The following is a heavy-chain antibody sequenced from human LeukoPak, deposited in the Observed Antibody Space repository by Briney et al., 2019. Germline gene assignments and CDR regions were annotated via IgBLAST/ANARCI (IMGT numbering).Heavy chain of an antibody. D-gene: IGHD2-15*01. CDR3: ARELVGYCSGGSCYHTFYY. Sequence: SETLSLTCTVSGGSISSYYWSWIRQPAGKGLEWIGRIYTSGSTNYNPSLKSRVTMSVDTSKNQFSLKLSSVTAADTAVYYCARELVGYCSGGSCYHTFYYWSQGTLVTVSS. V-gene: IGHV4-4*07. CDR1: GGSISSYY. CDR2: IYTSGST. J-gene: IGHJ4*02.